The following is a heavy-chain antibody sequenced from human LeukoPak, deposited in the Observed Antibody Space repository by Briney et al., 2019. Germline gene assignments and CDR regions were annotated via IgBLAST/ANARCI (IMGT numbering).Heavy chain of an antibody. CDR2: INPNSGGT. V-gene: IGHV1-2*02. D-gene: IGHD6-19*01. J-gene: IGHJ4*02. Sequence: ASVKVSCKASGYTFTGYYMHWVRQAPGQELEWMGWINPNSGGTNYAQKFQGRVTMTRDTSISTAYMDLSRLRSDDTAVYYCARGYSSGWYLDYWGQGTLVTVSS. CDR3: ARGYSSGWYLDY. CDR1: GYTFTGYY.